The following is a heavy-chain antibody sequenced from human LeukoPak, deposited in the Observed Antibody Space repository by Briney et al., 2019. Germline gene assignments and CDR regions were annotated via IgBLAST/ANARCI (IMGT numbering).Heavy chain of an antibody. D-gene: IGHD4-17*01. J-gene: IGHJ4*02. V-gene: IGHV4-34*01. CDR1: GGSFSDYY. Sequence: SSETLSLTCAVYGGSFSDYYWSWIRQPPGKGLEWIGEINHSGTTNYNPSLKSRVTVSLDTSKNEFSLKLSSATAADTAVYYCARQKYGDVDYWGQGTLVIVSS. CDR2: INHSGTT. CDR3: ARQKYGDVDY.